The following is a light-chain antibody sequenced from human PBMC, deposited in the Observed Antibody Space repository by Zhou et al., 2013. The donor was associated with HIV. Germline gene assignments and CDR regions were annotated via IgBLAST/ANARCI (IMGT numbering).Light chain of an antibody. V-gene: IGKV3-15*01. J-gene: IGKJ4*01. CDR2: GAS. CDR1: QSVSSN. CDR3: QQRSNWPT. Sequence: DIIMTQSPATLSVSPGETATLSCRASQSVSSNLAWYQQKPGQAPRLLIYGASTRATGIPARFSGSGSGTEFTLTISSLQSEDFAVYYCQQRSNWPTFGGGPGWRSN.